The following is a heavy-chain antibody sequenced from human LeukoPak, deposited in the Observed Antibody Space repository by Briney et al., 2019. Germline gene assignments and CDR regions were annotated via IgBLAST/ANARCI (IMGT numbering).Heavy chain of an antibody. CDR3: ARRSEFGVLYYMDI. CDR2: ISGSSGTI. J-gene: IGHJ6*03. V-gene: IGHV3-48*01. Sequence: GGSLRLSCVASGFTFSSYSMNWVRQAPGKGLEGVSYISGSSGTIYYADSVKGRFTISRDNAKNSLYLQMNSLRAEGTAVYYCARRSEFGVLYYMDIWGKGTTVTVSS. D-gene: IGHD3-16*01. CDR1: GFTFSSYS.